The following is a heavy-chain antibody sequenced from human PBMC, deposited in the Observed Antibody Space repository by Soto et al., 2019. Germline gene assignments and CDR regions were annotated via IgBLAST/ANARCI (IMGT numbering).Heavy chain of an antibody. Sequence: QVQLVESGGGVVQPGRSLRLSCEASGFTSSNYVMHWVRQAPGKGQDWVAAISYDGSNKHYADSVKGRFTISRDKSKNTLYLEMNSLRGEDTAVYSCARGVPYYGMDVWGQGPTVTVSS. CDR2: ISYDGSNK. CDR3: ARGVPYYGMDV. V-gene: IGHV3-30*03. CDR1: GFTSSNYV. J-gene: IGHJ6*02.